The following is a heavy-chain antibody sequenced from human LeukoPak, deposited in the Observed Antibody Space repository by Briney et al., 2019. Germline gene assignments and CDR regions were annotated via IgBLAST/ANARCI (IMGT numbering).Heavy chain of an antibody. CDR3: ARKWFGELGFDY. D-gene: IGHD3-10*01. CDR1: GFTFSSYG. J-gene: IGHJ4*02. CDR2: INHSGST. Sequence: GTLRLSCAASGFTFSSYGMSWIRQPPGKGLEWIGEINHSGSTNYNPSLKSRVTISVDTSKNQFSLKLSSVTAADTAVYYCARKWFGELGFDYWGQGTLVTVSS. V-gene: IGHV4-34*08.